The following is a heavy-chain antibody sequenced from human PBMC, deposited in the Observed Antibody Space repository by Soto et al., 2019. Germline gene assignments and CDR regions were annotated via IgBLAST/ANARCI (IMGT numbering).Heavy chain of an antibody. J-gene: IGHJ6*03. V-gene: IGHV1-58*02. CDR3: AADLRALVATTTGGSTFYYYYMDV. D-gene: IGHD5-12*01. Sequence: ASVKVSCKASGFTFTSSAMQWVRQARGQRLEWIGWIVVGSGNTNYAQKFQERVTITRDMSTSTAYMELSSLRSEDTAVYYCAADLRALVATTTGGSTFYYYYMDVWGKGTTVTVSS. CDR1: GFTFTSSA. CDR2: IVVGSGNT.